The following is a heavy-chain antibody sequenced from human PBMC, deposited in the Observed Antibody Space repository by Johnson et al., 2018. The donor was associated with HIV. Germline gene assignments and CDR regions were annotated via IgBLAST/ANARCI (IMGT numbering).Heavy chain of an antibody. D-gene: IGHD4-17*01. CDR2: IRYEGPNK. CDR3: AKGDYGDYEGSDAFDI. V-gene: IGHV3-30*02. J-gene: IGHJ3*02. Sequence: QVQLVESGGGVVQPGGSLRLSCAASGFPFTAYGMHWVRQAPGKGLEWVAFIRYEGPNKYYAGAVKGRFTISRDNAKNMLYLQMNSLRAEDTAVYYCAKGDYGDYEGSDAFDIWGQGTMVTVSS. CDR1: GFPFTAYG.